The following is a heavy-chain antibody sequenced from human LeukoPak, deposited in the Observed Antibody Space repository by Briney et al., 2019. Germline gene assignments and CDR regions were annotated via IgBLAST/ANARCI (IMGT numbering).Heavy chain of an antibody. D-gene: IGHD3-22*01. CDR1: GFTFSSYA. CDR3: AREYYYDSSGSFDY. Sequence: PGGSLRLSCAASGFTFSSYAMHWVRQAPGKGLEWVAVISYDGSNKYYADSVKGRFTISRDNSKNTLYLQMNSLRAEDTAVYYCAREYYYDSSGSFDYWGQGTLVTVSS. CDR2: ISYDGSNK. V-gene: IGHV3-30-3*01. J-gene: IGHJ4*02.